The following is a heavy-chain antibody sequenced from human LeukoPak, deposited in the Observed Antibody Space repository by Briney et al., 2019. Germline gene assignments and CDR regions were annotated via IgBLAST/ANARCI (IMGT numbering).Heavy chain of an antibody. V-gene: IGHV4-38-2*02. CDR2: IVHTGSA. CDR1: GYSISSGYQ. D-gene: IGHD2-2*01. J-gene: IGHJ5*02. CDR3: ARDPRSLTPDCTSTSCYENYFDP. Sequence: SETLSLTCAVSGYSISSGYQWAWIRQPPGKTLEWIGSIVHTGSAHYNPSLKSRVTMSIDTSTNHFSLRLSSVTAADTALYYCARDPRSLTPDCTSTSCYENYFDPWGQGILVTVSS.